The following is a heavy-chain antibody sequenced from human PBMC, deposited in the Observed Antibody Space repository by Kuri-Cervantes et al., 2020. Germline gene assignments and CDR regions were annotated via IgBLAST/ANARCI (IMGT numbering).Heavy chain of an antibody. J-gene: IGHJ5*02. D-gene: IGHD6-6*01. CDR1: GISFTNAW. CDR3: TSVLGP. Sequence: GESLKISCEVSGISFTNAWISWVRQAPRRGLEWVGRIKGKIDGGTTDYAAPAKGRFTISRDESKNTVYLQMNSLKTEDTAVYYCTSVLGPWGQGTLVTVSS. CDR2: IKGKIDGGTT. V-gene: IGHV3-15*01.